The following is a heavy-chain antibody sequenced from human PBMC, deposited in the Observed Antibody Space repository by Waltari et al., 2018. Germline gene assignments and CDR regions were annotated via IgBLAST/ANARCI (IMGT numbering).Heavy chain of an antibody. CDR2: MNPNSGGT. CDR3: ARDGGFDF. J-gene: IGHJ4*02. D-gene: IGHD2-15*01. CDR1: CNLFIDHY. Sequence: QVPLVPPGTEVKKPGAPVRLSCQAPCNLFIDHYLHWGRQGRGKGLEWMGWMNPNSGGTNYAQKFQGRVIMTRDTCTDTAYMELSRITADDTAIYYCARDGGFDFWGQGSLVTVSS. V-gene: IGHV1-2*02.